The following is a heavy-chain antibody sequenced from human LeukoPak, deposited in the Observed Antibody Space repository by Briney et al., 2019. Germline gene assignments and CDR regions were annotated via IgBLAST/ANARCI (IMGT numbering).Heavy chain of an antibody. CDR2: IKSKTDGGTT. V-gene: IGHV3-15*01. Sequence: GGSLRLSCAASGFTFSNAWMSWVRQAPGKGLEWVGRIKSKTDGGTTDYAAPVKGRFTISRDDSKNTLYLQMNSLKTEDTAVYYCTTVTPLGFWSDYCHYWGQGTLVTVSS. J-gene: IGHJ4*02. CDR3: TTVTPLGFWSDYCHY. D-gene: IGHD3-3*01. CDR1: GFTFSNAW.